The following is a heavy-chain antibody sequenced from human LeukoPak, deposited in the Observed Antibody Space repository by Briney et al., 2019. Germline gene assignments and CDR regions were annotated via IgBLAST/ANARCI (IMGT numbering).Heavy chain of an antibody. Sequence: GGSLRLSCAASGFTFSLFSMNWVRRAPGKGLEFIAYIRSGSDTMYYADSVKGRFTISRDNAKNSLYLQLNSLRAEDTAVYYCARASKRGIAVAGPGAFDIWGQGTMVTVSS. D-gene: IGHD6-19*01. CDR1: GFTFSLFS. CDR3: ARASKRGIAVAGPGAFDI. CDR2: IRSGSDTM. J-gene: IGHJ3*02. V-gene: IGHV3-48*04.